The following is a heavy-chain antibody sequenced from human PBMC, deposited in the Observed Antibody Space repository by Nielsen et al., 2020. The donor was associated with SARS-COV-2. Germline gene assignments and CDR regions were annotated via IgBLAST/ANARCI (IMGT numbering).Heavy chain of an antibody. CDR3: AREGQYGSGSGGMDV. D-gene: IGHD3-10*01. V-gene: IGHV3-23*01. Sequence: GESLKISCAASGFTFSSYAMSWVRQAPGKGLEWVSAISGSGGSTYYADSVKGRFTISRDNSKNTLYLQMNSLRAEDTAVYYCAREGQYGSGSGGMDVWGQGTTVTVSS. CDR1: GFTFSSYA. CDR2: ISGSGGST. J-gene: IGHJ6*02.